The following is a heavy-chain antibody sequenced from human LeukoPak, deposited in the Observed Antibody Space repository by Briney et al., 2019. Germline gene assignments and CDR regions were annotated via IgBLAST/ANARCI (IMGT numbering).Heavy chain of an antibody. CDR3: ARDSGLGYCSTTSCSYGLDV. D-gene: IGHD2-2*01. CDR2: IQYSGST. CDR1: DGSISNYY. Sequence: SETLSLTCSVSDGSISNYYWTWIRQPPGKGLEWIGNIQYSGSTNFNPSLKSRVTVSVDTSKNQVSLKLRSVTAADTAVYYRARDSGLGYCSTTSCSYGLDVWGQGTTVFVS. V-gene: IGHV4-59*01. J-gene: IGHJ6*02.